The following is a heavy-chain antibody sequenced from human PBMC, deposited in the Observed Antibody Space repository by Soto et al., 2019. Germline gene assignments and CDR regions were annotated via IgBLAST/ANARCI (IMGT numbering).Heavy chain of an antibody. CDR3: ASCGYISGWYCYFDF. Sequence: PGGELRPSGPDSRLTFTTYAMNWVRQGPGKGLEWVALMSSDGTNDHYADSVRGRFTVSRDNSRNTLFLQMNNLRTDDTAVYYCASCGYISGWYCYFDFWGLGTLVTVSS. CDR2: MSSDGTND. D-gene: IGHD6-19*01. V-gene: IGHV3-30-3*01. CDR1: RLTFTTYA. J-gene: IGHJ4*02.